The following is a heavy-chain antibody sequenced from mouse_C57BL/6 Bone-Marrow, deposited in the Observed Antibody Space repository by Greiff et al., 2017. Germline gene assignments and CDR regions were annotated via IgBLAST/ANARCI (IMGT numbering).Heavy chain of an antibody. J-gene: IGHJ2*01. CDR3: AIEGSWSFYY. CDR2: IDPSDSYT. V-gene: IGHV1-69*01. Sequence: VQLQQSGAELVMPGASVKLSCKASGYTFTSYWMHWVKQRPGQGLEWIGEIDPSDSYTNYNQKFKGKSTLTVDKSSSTAYMQLSSLTSEDSAVYYCAIEGSWSFYYWGQGTTLPVSS. CDR1: GYTFTSYW.